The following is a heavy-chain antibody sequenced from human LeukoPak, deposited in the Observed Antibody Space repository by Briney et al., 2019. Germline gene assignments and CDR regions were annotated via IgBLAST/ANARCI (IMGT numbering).Heavy chain of an antibody. CDR1: GGSISSYY. J-gene: IGHJ4*02. CDR2: IYYSGST. V-gene: IGHV4-59*01. CDR3: ASLYDYVWGSYRYTYRVDY. D-gene: IGHD3-16*02. Sequence: PSETLSLTCTVSGGSISSYYWSWIRQPPGKGLEWIGYIYYSGSTNYNPSLKSRVTISVDTSKNQFSLKLSSVTAADTAVYYCASLYDYVWGSYRYTYRVDYWGQGTLVTVSS.